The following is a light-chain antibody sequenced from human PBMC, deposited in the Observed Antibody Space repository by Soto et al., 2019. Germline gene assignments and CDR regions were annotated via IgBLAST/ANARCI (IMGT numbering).Light chain of an antibody. V-gene: IGKV4-1*01. CDR2: WPS. CDR3: QQYYSTPPVT. CDR1: QSVLYSSNNKNY. Sequence: DIVMTQSPDSLAVSLGERATINCKSSQSVLYSSNNKNYLAWYQQKPGQPPKLSIYWPSTRESGAPDRFSGSGSGTDFTLTISSLQAEDVAVYYCQQYYSTPPVTFGPGTKVDIK. J-gene: IGKJ3*01.